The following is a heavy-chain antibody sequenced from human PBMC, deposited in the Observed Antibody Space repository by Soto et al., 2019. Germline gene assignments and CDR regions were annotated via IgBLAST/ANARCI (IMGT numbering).Heavy chain of an antibody. D-gene: IGHD3-16*01. CDR3: ARGLGIMDV. Sequence: QVQLQQWGAGLLKPSETLSLTCAVYGGSFSGYYWSWIRQPPGKGLEWIGAINHSGSTNYTPSLESPVTISVDTSKNQFSLKLSSVNAADMAVYYCARGLGIMDVWGKGTTVTVSS. CDR1: GGSFSGYY. V-gene: IGHV4-34*01. CDR2: INHSGST. J-gene: IGHJ6*04.